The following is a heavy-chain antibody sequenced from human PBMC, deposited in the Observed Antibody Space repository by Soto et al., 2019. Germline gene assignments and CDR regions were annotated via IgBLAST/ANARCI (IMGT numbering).Heavy chain of an antibody. V-gene: IGHV3-33*06. CDR3: ANLWGDGYNLGQDYNGMDV. CDR1: GFSFENYG. J-gene: IGHJ6*02. Sequence: QVQMVESGGGVVQPGRSLRLSCAASGFSFENYGMHWVRQAPGRGLEWVAILWYDGSLQYYAAAVKGRFTISRDNSKNTLYLEMTRLRAEDTAVYYCANLWGDGYNLGQDYNGMDVWGQGTTVIVSS. D-gene: IGHD5-12*01. CDR2: LWYDGSLQ.